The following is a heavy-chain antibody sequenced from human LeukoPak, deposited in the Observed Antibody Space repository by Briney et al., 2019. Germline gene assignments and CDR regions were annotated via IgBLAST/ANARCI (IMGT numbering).Heavy chain of an antibody. D-gene: IGHD3-22*01. Sequence: TGGSLRLSCAASGFTFDDYAMHWVRQAPGKGLEWVSLISGDGGSTYYADSVKGRFTISRDNSKNSLYLQMNSLRTEDTALYYCAKDISDYYDGSGYFSWGQGTLVTVSS. CDR3: AKDISDYYDGSGYFS. V-gene: IGHV3-43*02. CDR1: GFTFDDYA. J-gene: IGHJ4*02. CDR2: ISGDGGST.